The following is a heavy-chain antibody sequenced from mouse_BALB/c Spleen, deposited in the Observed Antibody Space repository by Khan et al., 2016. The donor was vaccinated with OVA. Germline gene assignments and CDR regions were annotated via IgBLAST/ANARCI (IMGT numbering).Heavy chain of an antibody. V-gene: IGHV2-6-4*01. CDR2: IWAGGST. Sequence: QVQLKESGPGLVAPSQSLSITCSVSGFPLSRYSVHWVRQPPGKGLEWLGMIWAGGSTDYNSALKSRLSINKDNSKSQIFLKMNSLQNDDTANSNCCRNRDGGSYWYFDDWGAGTTVTVSS. CDR1: GFPLSRYS. CDR3: CRNRDGGSYWYFDD. D-gene: IGHD1-2*01. J-gene: IGHJ1*01.